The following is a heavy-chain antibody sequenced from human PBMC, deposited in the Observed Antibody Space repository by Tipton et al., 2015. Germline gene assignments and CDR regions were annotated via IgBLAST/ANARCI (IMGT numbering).Heavy chain of an antibody. CDR2: TFYSGST. V-gene: IGHV4-61*01. Sequence: TLSLTCNVSGASVTSGSFQWTWIRQPPGKRLEWIGYTFYSGSTNYNPSLKSRITISIDTSKNQFFLKLRSVTAADTAVYFCARDAGIVAAPSRYFHYWGQGTLVTVSS. CDR3: ARDAGIVAAPSRYFHY. D-gene: IGHD2-15*01. CDR1: GASVTSGSFQ. J-gene: IGHJ1*01.